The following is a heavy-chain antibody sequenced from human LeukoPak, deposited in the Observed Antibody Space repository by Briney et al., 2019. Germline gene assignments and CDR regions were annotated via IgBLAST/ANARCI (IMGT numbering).Heavy chain of an antibody. D-gene: IGHD2-2*02. Sequence: PGGSLRLSCEASGFTFPDYYMSWIRQAPGKGLEWISYISYDSSTKYHAESVKGRFTISRDNAKNSLYLQMNSLRAEDTAVYYCAREEGGLVPAAILDCWGQGPLVIVSS. V-gene: IGHV3-11*01. CDR3: AREEGGLVPAAILDC. CDR1: GFTFPDYY. CDR2: ISYDSSTK. J-gene: IGHJ4*02.